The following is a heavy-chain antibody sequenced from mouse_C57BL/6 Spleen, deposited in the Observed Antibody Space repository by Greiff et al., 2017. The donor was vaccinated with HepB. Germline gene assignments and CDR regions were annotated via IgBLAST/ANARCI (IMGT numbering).Heavy chain of an antibody. J-gene: IGHJ4*01. D-gene: IGHD2-4*01. CDR2: ISNLAYSI. V-gene: IGHV5-15*04. CDR3: ARRGDYGPYAMDY. Sequence: EVMLVESGGGLVQPGGSLKLSCAASGFTFSDYGMAWVRQAPRKGPEWVAFISNLAYSIYYADTVTGRFTISRENARNTLYLEMSSLRSEDTAMYYCARRGDYGPYAMDYWGQGTSVTVSS. CDR1: GFTFSDYG.